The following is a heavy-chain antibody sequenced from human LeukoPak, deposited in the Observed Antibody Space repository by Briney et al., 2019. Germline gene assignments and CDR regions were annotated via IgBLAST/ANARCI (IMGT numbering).Heavy chain of an antibody. D-gene: IGHD3-10*01. Sequence: GESLKISWQASGYTFTSYWIGWVRQMPGKGLECMGIIYPDDSDTTYSPSFQGQVTISADKSFSTAYLQWSSLKASDTAIYYCARLGGDTYYFGSASYPNWYFDLWGRGTLVTVSS. CDR1: GYTFTSYW. CDR2: IYPDDSDT. J-gene: IGHJ2*01. CDR3: ARLGGDTYYFGSASYPNWYFDL. V-gene: IGHV5-51*01.